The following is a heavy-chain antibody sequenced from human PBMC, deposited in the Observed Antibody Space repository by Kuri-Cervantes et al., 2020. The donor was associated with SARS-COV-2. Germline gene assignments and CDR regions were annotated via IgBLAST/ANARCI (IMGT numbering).Heavy chain of an antibody. Sequence: GALKISCAASGFTFSSYSMNWVRQAPGKGLEWVSSISSSSSYIYYADSVKGRFTISRDNAKNSLYLQMNSLRAEDTAVYYCARASGPVTTFDYWGQGTLVTVSS. J-gene: IGHJ4*02. V-gene: IGHV3-21*01. CDR3: ARASGPVTTFDY. CDR2: ISSSSSYI. CDR1: GFTFSSYS. D-gene: IGHD4-17*01.